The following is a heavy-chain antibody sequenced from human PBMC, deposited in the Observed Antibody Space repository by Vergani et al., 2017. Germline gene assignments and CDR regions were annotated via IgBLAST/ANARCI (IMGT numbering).Heavy chain of an antibody. CDR3: AMLMGFGESKNDY. CDR2: FDPEDGET. Sequence: QVPLVQSGAEVKKHGASVKVSCTVSGYTLTELSMHCVRQAPGKGLEWMGGFDPEDGETIYAQKFQGRVTMTEDTSTDTAYMELSSVRYEDTDVYYCAMLMGFGESKNDYWGQGTLVTVSS. J-gene: IGHJ4*02. V-gene: IGHV1-24*01. D-gene: IGHD3-10*01. CDR1: GYTLTELS.